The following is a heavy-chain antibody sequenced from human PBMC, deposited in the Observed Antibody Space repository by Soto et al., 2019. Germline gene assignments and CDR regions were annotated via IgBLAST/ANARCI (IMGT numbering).Heavy chain of an antibody. V-gene: IGHV4-59*01. CDR3: ARGRHCNRTSCFGFPSIWFES. CDR2: IYYAGST. Sequence: ETLSLTCTVSGRRITGDYWCWIRQPPGKGLEYVGHIYYAGSTRYNPSLTSRVTISLDKSREQFSLKVTSVTAADPAIYYCARGRHCNRTSCFGFPSIWFESWGQGTLVTVSS. J-gene: IGHJ5*01. D-gene: IGHD2-2*01. CDR1: GRRITGDY.